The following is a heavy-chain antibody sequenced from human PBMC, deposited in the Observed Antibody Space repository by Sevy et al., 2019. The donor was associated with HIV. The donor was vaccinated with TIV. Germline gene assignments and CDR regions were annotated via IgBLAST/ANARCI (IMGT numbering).Heavy chain of an antibody. V-gene: IGHV4-34*01. Sequence: SETLSLTCAVYGGSFSGYYWSWIRQPPGKGLEWIGEINHSGSTNYNPSLKSRVTISVDTSKNQFSLKLSSVTAADTAVYYCARGGKIFRRISPSGWYGYWGQGTLVTVSS. J-gene: IGHJ4*02. D-gene: IGHD6-19*01. CDR3: ARGGKIFRRISPSGWYGY. CDR2: INHSGST. CDR1: GGSFSGYY.